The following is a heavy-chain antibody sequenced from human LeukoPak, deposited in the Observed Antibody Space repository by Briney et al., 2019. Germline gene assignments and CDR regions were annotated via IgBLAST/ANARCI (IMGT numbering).Heavy chain of an antibody. Sequence: PGGSLRLSCAASGFTFSSYAMSWVRQAPGKGREWVSAISGSGGSTYYADSVKGRFTISRDNSKNTLYLQMSSLRAEDTAVYYCAKDLALRFGELLTPPDYWGQGTLVTVSS. J-gene: IGHJ4*02. D-gene: IGHD3-10*01. V-gene: IGHV3-23*01. CDR2: ISGSGGST. CDR1: GFTFSSYA. CDR3: AKDLALRFGELLTPPDY.